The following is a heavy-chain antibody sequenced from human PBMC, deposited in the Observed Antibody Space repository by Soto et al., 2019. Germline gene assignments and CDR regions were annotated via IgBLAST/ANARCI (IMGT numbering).Heavy chain of an antibody. V-gene: IGHV3-30*03. D-gene: IGHD3-10*01. CDR3: ARDSGWPILNFDN. Sequence: PGGSRRLSCAASDFDFSSSGIHWVSQAPGKGMEWVAASSYDGRETFYADYAKVRFTVSKEMSKNTAFLQMNALRHEDTAVYFCARDSGWPILNFDNWGQGTPVTVSS. CDR2: SSYDGRET. CDR1: DFDFSSSG. J-gene: IGHJ4*02.